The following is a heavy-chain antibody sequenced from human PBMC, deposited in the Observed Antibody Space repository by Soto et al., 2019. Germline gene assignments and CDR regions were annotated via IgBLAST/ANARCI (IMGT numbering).Heavy chain of an antibody. CDR2: ISAYNGDT. CDR1: GYTFSSYG. D-gene: IGHD2-8*01. V-gene: IGHV1-18*01. Sequence: QAQLVQSGAEVKKPGASVKVSCRASGYTFSSYGYAWVRQAPGQGLEWMGRISAYNGDTNYAQKFQDRVTLTTDTSTTTAYMELRNLGSDDTAVYYCARSGAYCTSITCLFDSFWGLGTLVTVSS. CDR3: ARSGAYCTSITCLFDSF. J-gene: IGHJ4*02.